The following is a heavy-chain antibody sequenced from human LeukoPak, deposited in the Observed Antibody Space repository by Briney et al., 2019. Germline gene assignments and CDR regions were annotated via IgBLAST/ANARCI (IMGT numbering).Heavy chain of an antibody. CDR2: IWYDGSNK. CDR3: ATSVGAEYFQH. V-gene: IGHV3-33*01. CDR1: GFXFSSYG. J-gene: IGHJ1*01. Sequence: PGGSLRLSCAASGFXFSSYGMHWVRQAPGKGLEWVAVIWYDGSNKYYADSVKGRFTISRDNSKNTLYLQMNSLKASDTAMFYCATSVGAEYFQHWGQGTLVTVSS.